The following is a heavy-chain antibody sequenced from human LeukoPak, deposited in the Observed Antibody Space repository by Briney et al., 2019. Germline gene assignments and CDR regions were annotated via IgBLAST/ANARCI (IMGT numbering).Heavy chain of an antibody. CDR3: ARGGYSSSSRRGGIDY. J-gene: IGHJ4*02. CDR1: GYTFTGYY. Sequence: GASVKVSCKASGYTFTGYYMHWVRQAPGKGLEWMGWINPNSGGTNYAQKFQGRVTMTRDTSISTAHMELSRLRSDDTAVYYCARGGYSSSSRRGGIDYWGQGTLVTVSS. V-gene: IGHV1-2*02. CDR2: INPNSGGT. D-gene: IGHD6-6*01.